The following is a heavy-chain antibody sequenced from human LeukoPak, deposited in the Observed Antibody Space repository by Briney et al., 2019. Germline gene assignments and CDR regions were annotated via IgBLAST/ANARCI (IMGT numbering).Heavy chain of an antibody. CDR1: GGSFSGYY. CDR3: ARIPMYYYGSRRKYYFDY. V-gene: IGHV4-34*01. J-gene: IGHJ4*02. Sequence: SETLSLTSAVYGGSFSGYYWSWIRQPPGKGLEWIGEINHSGSTNYNPSLKSRVTISVDTSKNQFSLKLSSVTAADTAVYYCARIPMYYYGSRRKYYFDYWGQGTLVTVSS. D-gene: IGHD3-10*01. CDR2: INHSGST.